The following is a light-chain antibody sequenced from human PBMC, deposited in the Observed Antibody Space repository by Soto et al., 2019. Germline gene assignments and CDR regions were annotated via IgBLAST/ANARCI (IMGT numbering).Light chain of an antibody. V-gene: IGKV3-15*01. CDR2: GAS. CDR3: QQYNNGPFT. Sequence: IVKTQSPGTLAVSPGERATLSCRASQGIITHFAWYHQKPGQPPRLLIFGASTRATGLPARFSGNGSGTEFTLTISSLQSEDFAVYYCQQYNNGPFTFGPGTRGDIK. J-gene: IGKJ3*01. CDR1: QGIITH.